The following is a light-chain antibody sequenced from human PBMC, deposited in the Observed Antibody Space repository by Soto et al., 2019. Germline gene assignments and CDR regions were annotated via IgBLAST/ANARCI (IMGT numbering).Light chain of an antibody. V-gene: IGKV3-15*01. Sequence: EIVMTQSPATLSVSPGERATLSCRASQSVSSNLAWYQQKPGQAPRLLIYGASTRSTGIPARFSGSGSGTEFTLTISSLQSEDFAAYYCQQYNNCPQTFVQGTKVEIK. J-gene: IGKJ1*01. CDR1: QSVSSN. CDR2: GAS. CDR3: QQYNNCPQT.